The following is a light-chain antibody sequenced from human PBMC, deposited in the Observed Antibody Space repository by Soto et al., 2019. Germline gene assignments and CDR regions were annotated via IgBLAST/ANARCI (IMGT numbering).Light chain of an antibody. J-gene: IGKJ1*01. CDR1: QGISSY. CDR2: AAS. V-gene: IGKV1-8*01. Sequence: AIQMTQSPSSLSASTGDRFTITCRASQGISSYLAWYQQKPGKAPKLLIYAASTLQSGVPSRFSGSGSGTDFTLTISCLQSEDFATYYCQQYHSYPWTFGQGTKVDIK. CDR3: QQYHSYPWT.